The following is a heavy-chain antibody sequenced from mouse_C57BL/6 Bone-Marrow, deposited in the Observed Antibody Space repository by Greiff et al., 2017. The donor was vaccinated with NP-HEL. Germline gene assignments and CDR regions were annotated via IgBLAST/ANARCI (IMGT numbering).Heavy chain of an antibody. CDR1: GYAFTNYL. CDR3: ARGFRYPFAY. J-gene: IGHJ3*01. D-gene: IGHD1-1*01. CDR2: INPGSGGT. V-gene: IGHV1-54*01. Sequence: QVQLQQSGAELVRPGTSVKVSCKASGYAFTNYLIEWVKQRPGQGLEWIGVINPGSGGTNYNEKFKGKATLTADKSSSTAYMQLSSLTAEDSAVYFCARGFRYPFAYWGQGTLVTVSA.